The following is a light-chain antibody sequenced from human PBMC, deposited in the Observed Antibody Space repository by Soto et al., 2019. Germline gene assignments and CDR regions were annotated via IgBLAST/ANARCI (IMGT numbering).Light chain of an antibody. CDR3: QQYNGYRWT. CDR1: QSISNW. Sequence: DIPMTQSPSTLSASVGDRVTLTCRASQSISNWLAWHQQKPGKVPKILIYKASSLESGVPSRFSGSGSGTEFTLTISSLQPEDFATYYCQQYNGYRWTFGQGTKVDIK. CDR2: KAS. V-gene: IGKV1-5*03. J-gene: IGKJ1*01.